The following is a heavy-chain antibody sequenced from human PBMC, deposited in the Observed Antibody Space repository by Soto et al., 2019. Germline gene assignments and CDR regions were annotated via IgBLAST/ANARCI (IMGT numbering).Heavy chain of an antibody. V-gene: IGHV4-4*07. J-gene: IGHJ6*02. CDR1: GGSISSYY. Sequence: PSETLSLTCTVSGGSISSYYWRWIRQPPGKGLEWIGCIYTSGSTNYNPSLKSRVTMSVDTSKNQFSLKLSSVTAADTAVYYCARAAWLTYYGMDVWGQGTTVTVSS. D-gene: IGHD5-12*01. CDR3: ARAAWLTYYGMDV. CDR2: IYTSGST.